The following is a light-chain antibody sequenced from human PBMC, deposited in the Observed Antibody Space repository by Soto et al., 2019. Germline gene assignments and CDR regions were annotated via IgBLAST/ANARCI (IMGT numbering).Light chain of an antibody. CDR3: QQYNNWPRT. CDR1: QSISNN. V-gene: IGKV3-15*01. CDR2: PAS. J-gene: IGKJ1*01. Sequence: VMTQSPATLSVSPGERATLSCRASQSISNNLAWYQQKPGQAPRLLVYPASTRATGIPARFSGSGSGTEFTLTISSLQSEDFAVYYCQQYNNWPRTFGQGTKVDIK.